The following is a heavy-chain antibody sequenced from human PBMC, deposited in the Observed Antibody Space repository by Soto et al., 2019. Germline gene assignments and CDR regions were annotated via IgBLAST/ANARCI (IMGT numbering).Heavy chain of an antibody. CDR3: ARDHGSSSSLGMDV. CDR1: GGTFSSYA. V-gene: IGHV1-69*13. Sequence: ASVKVSCKASGGTFSSYAISWVRQAPGQGLEWMGGIIPIFGTANYAQKFQGRVTITADESTSTAYMELSSLRSEDTAVYYCARDHGSSSSLGMDVWAQGTTVPVSS. D-gene: IGHD6-6*01. J-gene: IGHJ6*02. CDR2: IIPIFGTA.